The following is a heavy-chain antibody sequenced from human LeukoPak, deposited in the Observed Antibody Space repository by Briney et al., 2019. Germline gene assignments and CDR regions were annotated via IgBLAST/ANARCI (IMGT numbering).Heavy chain of an antibody. D-gene: IGHD6-13*01. CDR2: INYSGST. CDR3: ARAGIAAAPGAY. V-gene: IGHV4-38-2*01. Sequence: SETLSLTCAVSGYSISSGYYWGWIRQPPGKGVEWIGEINYSGSTNYNPSLKRRVTISVDTSKNQFSLKLSSVTAADTAVYYCARAGIAAAPGAYWGQGTLVTVSS. CDR1: GYSISSGYY. J-gene: IGHJ4*02.